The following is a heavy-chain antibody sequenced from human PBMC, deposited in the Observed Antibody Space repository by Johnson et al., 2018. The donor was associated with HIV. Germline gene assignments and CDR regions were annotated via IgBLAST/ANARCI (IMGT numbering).Heavy chain of an antibody. Sequence: VQLVESGGGVVQPGRSLRLSCAASGFTFSSYAMSWVRQAPGKGLEWVANIKQDGSEKYYVDSVKGRFTISRDNAKNSLYLQMNSLRAEDTAVYYCGKDDLGWELSHDDAFDIWGQGTMVTVSS. CDR1: GFTFSSYA. D-gene: IGHD1-26*01. J-gene: IGHJ3*02. CDR3: GKDDLGWELSHDDAFDI. V-gene: IGHV3-7*01. CDR2: IKQDGSEK.